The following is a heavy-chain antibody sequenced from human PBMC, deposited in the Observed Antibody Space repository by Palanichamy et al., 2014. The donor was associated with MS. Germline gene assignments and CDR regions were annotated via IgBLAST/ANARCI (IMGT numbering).Heavy chain of an antibody. V-gene: IGHV4-34*01. J-gene: IGHJ6*02. Sequence: QVQLQQWGAGLLKSSETLSLTCAVYGGSFSGYYWSWIRQSPGKGLEWIGEVNHSGSTNYNPSLKSRVTILVDTSKNQFSLKLSSVTAAGTAVYYCARDSLTTSHYYYGTDVWGQGTTVTVSS. CDR2: VNHSGST. CDR1: GGSFSGYY. CDR3: ARDSLTTSHYYYGTDV. D-gene: IGHD4-17*01.